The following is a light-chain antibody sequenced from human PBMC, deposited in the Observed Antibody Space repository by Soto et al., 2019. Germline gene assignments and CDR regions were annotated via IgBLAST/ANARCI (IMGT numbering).Light chain of an antibody. CDR1: QSISSW. CDR3: QQYNGT. V-gene: IGKV1-5*03. J-gene: IGKJ1*01. CDR2: KSS. Sequence: DIQMTQSPSTLSASVGDRVTITCRASQSISSWLAWYQQKPGKDPKLLIYKSSSVESGVPSRFSGSGSGTEFTLTISSLQPDDFASYYCQQYNGTFGQGTKVEIK.